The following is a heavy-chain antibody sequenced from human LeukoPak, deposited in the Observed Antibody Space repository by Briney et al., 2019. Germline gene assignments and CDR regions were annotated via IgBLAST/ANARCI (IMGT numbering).Heavy chain of an antibody. CDR3: AKGSFTVPNDQGELDP. CDR1: GFTFDDYA. D-gene: IGHD1-1*01. V-gene: IGHV3-9*01. CDR2: ISWNSGSI. J-gene: IGHJ5*02. Sequence: PGGSLRLSCAASGFTFDDYAMHWVRQAPGRGLEWVSGISWNSGSIGYADSVKGRFTISRDNAKNSLYLQMNSLRAEDTALYYCAKGSFTVPNDQGELDPWGQGTLVTVSS.